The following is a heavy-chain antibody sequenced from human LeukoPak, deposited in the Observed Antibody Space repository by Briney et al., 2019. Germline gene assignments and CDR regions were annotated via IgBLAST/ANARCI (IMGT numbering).Heavy chain of an antibody. CDR1: DYSFTNYW. CDR3: AGSKADCTINNCYKSWFDP. J-gene: IGHJ5*02. D-gene: IGHD2-8*01. V-gene: IGHV5-51*01. CDR2: IFLHDSHT. Sequence: GESLKISCKGSDYSFTNYWIGWVRQMPGKGLEWMGIIFLHDSHTKYSPSFQGQVTISADKSISTAYLRWNSLKASDTAMYYCAGSKADCTINNCYKSWFDPWGQGTLVTVSS.